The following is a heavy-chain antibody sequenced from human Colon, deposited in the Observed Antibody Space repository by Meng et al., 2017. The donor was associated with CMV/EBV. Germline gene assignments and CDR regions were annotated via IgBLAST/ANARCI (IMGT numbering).Heavy chain of an antibody. V-gene: IGHV1-2*02. CDR2: INPNSGGI. CDR1: GYTFIDYF. J-gene: IGHJ4*02. D-gene: IGHD6-13*01. CDR3: ARYPLAAAGPDY. Sequence: ASVKVSCKASGYTFIDYFMHWVRQAPGQGLEWMGWINPNSGGINYAQKIQGRVTMTRDTSISTVYMELIRLRSDDTAVYYCARYPLAAAGPDYWGQGTLVTVSS.